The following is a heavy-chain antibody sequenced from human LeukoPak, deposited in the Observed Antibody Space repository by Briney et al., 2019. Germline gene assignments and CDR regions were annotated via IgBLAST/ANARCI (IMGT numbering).Heavy chain of an antibody. D-gene: IGHD3-3*01. V-gene: IGHV4-59*08. Sequence: SETLSLTCTVSGGSISSYYWSWIRQPPGKGLEWIGYIYYSGSTNYNPSLKSRVTISVDTSKNQFSLKLSSVTAADTAVYYCARHEGGYYTSEDYYYGMDVWGQGTTVTVSS. CDR1: GGSISSYY. CDR3: ARHEGGYYTSEDYYYGMDV. J-gene: IGHJ6*02. CDR2: IYYSGST.